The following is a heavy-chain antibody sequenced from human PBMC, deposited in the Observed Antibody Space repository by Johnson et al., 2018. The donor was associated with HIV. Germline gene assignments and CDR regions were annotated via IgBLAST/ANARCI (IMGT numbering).Heavy chain of an antibody. J-gene: IGHJ3*02. Sequence: VQLVESGGGLVQPGGSLRLSCAASGFTFSSYDMHWVRQATGKGLEWVSAIGTAGDTYYPGSVKGRFTITRENATNSLYLQLNSRRAGDTAVYYCAREAQTHAFDIWGQGTMVTVSS. CDR3: AREAQTHAFDI. CDR1: GFTFSSYD. D-gene: IGHD4-23*01. CDR2: IGTAGDT. V-gene: IGHV3-13*01.